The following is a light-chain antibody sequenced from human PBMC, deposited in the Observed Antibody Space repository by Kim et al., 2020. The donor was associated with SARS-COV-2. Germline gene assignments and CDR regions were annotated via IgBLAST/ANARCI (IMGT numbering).Light chain of an antibody. J-gene: IGLJ2*01. V-gene: IGLV3-1*01. Sequence: VSPGQTASITCSAEKLGEKYASWYQQRPGQSPFLVSFQDNKRPSGIPERFSGSNSGNTVTLTISGTQTMDEADYYCQAWDSSTVVFGGGTQLTVL. CDR1: KLGEKY. CDR3: QAWDSSTVV. CDR2: QDN.